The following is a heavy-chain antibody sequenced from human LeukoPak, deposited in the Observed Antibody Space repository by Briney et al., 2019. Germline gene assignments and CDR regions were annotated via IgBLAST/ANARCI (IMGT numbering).Heavy chain of an antibody. J-gene: IGHJ4*02. Sequence: GGSLRLSCAASGFTFSRYSMNWVRQAPGKGPQWVSYISSSSSAIYYADSVRGRFTISRDNAKNSLYLQMSSLRVEDTAMYYCAKDAAGPEYWGQGTLVTVSS. CDR2: ISSSSSAI. D-gene: IGHD6-13*01. V-gene: IGHV3-48*01. CDR1: GFTFSRYS. CDR3: AKDAAGPEY.